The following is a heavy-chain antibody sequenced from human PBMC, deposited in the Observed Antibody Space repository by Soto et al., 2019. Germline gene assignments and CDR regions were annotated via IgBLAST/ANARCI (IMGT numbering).Heavy chain of an antibody. V-gene: IGHV4-39*01. J-gene: IGHJ4*02. CDR2: IYYIGST. D-gene: IGHD6-6*01. Sequence: QLQLQESGPGLVKPSETLSLTCTVSGGSISSTTYYWGWIRQPPGKGLEWIGSIYYIGSTYNNPSLKRRVIISVDTSKKQFSLKLSSAAAADTAVYYCARLSDRRYFDYWGQGTLVTVSS. CDR3: ARLSDRRYFDY. CDR1: GGSISSTTYY.